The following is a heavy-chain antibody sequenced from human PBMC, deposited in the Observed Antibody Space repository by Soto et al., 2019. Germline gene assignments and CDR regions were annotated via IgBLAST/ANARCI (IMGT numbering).Heavy chain of an antibody. CDR2: ISDDGSNK. CDR1: GFTFSSYG. D-gene: IGHD2-15*01. CDR3: AKDNLPVGVSKVDATPNQDAYYYYGMDV. Sequence: QVQLVESGGGVVQPGRSLRLSCAASGFTFSSYGMHWVRQAPGKGLEWVAGISDDGSNKYYADSVKGRFTISRDNSKNTLYLQMNSLRAEDTAVYYCAKDNLPVGVSKVDATPNQDAYYYYGMDVWGQGTTVTVSS. J-gene: IGHJ6*02. V-gene: IGHV3-30*18.